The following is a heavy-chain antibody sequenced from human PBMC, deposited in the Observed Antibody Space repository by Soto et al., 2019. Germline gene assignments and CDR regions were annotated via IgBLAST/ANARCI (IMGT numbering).Heavy chain of an antibody. CDR2: IYYTGRT. D-gene: IGHD3-10*01. CDR3: ARDGEKSNFDY. CDR1: GGSISSSNW. J-gene: IGHJ4*02. Sequence: QVQVQESSPGLVKPSGTLSLTCAVSGGSISSSNWWRWVRQPPGKGLEWIGEIYYTGRTNYNPSLKSRVTISLDKSKNQFSLKLSSLTAADTALYYCARDGEKSNFDYWGQGTLVTVSS. V-gene: IGHV4-4*02.